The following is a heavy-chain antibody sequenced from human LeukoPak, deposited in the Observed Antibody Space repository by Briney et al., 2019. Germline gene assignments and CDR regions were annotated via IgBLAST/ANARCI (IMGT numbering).Heavy chain of an antibody. D-gene: IGHD2-15*01. CDR3: ARDSQAYCSGGSCSMFDY. CDR1: GFTFSSYE. Sequence: PGGSLRLSCAASGFTFSSYEMNWVRQAPGKGLEWVSYISSSSSYIYYADSVKGRFTISRHNAKNSLYLHMNSLRAEDTAVYYCARDSQAYCSGGSCSMFDYWGQGSLVTVSS. CDR2: ISSSSSYI. V-gene: IGHV3-21*05. J-gene: IGHJ4*02.